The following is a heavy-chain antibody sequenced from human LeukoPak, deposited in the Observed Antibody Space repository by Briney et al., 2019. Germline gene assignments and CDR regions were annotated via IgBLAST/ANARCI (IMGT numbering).Heavy chain of an antibody. J-gene: IGHJ4*02. Sequence: GSLRLSCAASGFTFSSYAMSWVRQAPGKGLEWVSAISGSGFTYYADSVKGRFTISRDNSKNTLYLQMNSLRAEDTAVYYCATGLYNSSPWGQGTLVTVSS. CDR1: GFTFSSYA. CDR2: ISGSGFT. D-gene: IGHD6-6*01. V-gene: IGHV3-23*01. CDR3: ATGLYNSSP.